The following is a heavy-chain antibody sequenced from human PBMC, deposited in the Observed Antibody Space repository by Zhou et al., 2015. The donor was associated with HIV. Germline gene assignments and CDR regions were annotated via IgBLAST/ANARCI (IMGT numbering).Heavy chain of an antibody. D-gene: IGHD4-17*01. J-gene: IGHJ6*02. CDR1: GGTLGNYG. V-gene: IGHV1-69*06. CDR2: IIPIFGTA. Sequence: QVQLVQSGAEVKKPGSSVKVSCRASGGTLGNYGISWVRQAPGQGLEWMGGIIPIFGTANYAQKFQGRVTITADKSTSTAYMELSSLRSEDTAVYYCARALGTTVTTYPYYYYYGMDVWGQGTTVTVSS. CDR3: ARALGTTVTTYPYYYYYGMDV.